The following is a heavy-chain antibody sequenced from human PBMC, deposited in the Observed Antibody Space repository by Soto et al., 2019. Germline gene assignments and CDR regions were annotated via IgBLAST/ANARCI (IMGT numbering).Heavy chain of an antibody. CDR3: ARVPFTIFGVVITQTYYYYGMDV. Sequence: QVQLQESGPGLVKPSQTLSLTCTVSGGSISSGDYYWSWIRQPPGKGLEWIGYIYYSGSTYYNPSLKSRVTISVATSKNQFSLKLSSVSAADTAVYYCARVPFTIFGVVITQTYYYYGMDVWGQGTTVTVSS. CDR2: IYYSGST. J-gene: IGHJ6*02. D-gene: IGHD3-3*01. CDR1: GGSISSGDYY. V-gene: IGHV4-30-4*01.